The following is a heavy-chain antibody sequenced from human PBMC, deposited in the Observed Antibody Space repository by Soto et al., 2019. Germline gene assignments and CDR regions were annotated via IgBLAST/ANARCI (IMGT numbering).Heavy chain of an antibody. J-gene: IGHJ6*03. CDR3: AKDASVPAAMNYYYYYMDV. D-gene: IGHD2-2*01. Sequence: GGSLRLSCAASGFTFDDYAMHWVRQAPGKGLEWVSGISWNSGSIGYADSVKGRFTISRDNAKNSLYLQMNSLRAEDTALYYCAKDASVPAAMNYYYYYMDVWGKGTTVTVSS. V-gene: IGHV3-9*01. CDR1: GFTFDDYA. CDR2: ISWNSGSI.